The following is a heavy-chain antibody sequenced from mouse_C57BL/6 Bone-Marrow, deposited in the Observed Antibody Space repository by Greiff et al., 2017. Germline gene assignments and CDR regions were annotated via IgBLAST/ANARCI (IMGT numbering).Heavy chain of an antibody. V-gene: IGHV1-74*01. CDR2: IPPSDSDT. CDR3: AIEVLRSIYYAMDY. Sequence: VQLQQPGAELVKPGASVKVSCKASGYTFTSYWMHWVKQRPGQGLEWIGRIPPSDSDTNYNQKFKGKATLTVDKSSSTAYMQLSSLTSEDSAVYYCAIEVLRSIYYAMDYWGQGTSVTVSS. CDR1: GYTFTSYW. D-gene: IGHD1-1*01. J-gene: IGHJ4*01.